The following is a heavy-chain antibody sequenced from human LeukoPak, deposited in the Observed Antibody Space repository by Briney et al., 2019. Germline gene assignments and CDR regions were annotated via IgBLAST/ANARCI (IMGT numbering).Heavy chain of an antibody. CDR1: GDSVSSNSAA. J-gene: IGHJ6*02. Sequence: SQTLSLTCAISGDSVSSNSAAWNWIRQSPSIGLDWLGRTYYRSKWYNDYAVSVKSRITINPDTSKNQFSLQLNSVTPEDTAVYYCARDRSIAAPDYYYYGMDVWGQGTTVTVSS. D-gene: IGHD6-6*01. CDR3: ARDRSIAAPDYYYYGMDV. CDR2: TYYRSKWYN. V-gene: IGHV6-1*01.